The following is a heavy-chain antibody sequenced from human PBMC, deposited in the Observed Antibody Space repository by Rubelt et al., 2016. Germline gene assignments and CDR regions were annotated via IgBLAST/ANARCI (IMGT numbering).Heavy chain of an antibody. CDR3: ASLKQLYYFDD. Sequence: QVQLQESGPGLVKPSQTLSLTCTVSGGSISSGGYYWSWIRQYPGKGLEWIGYIYYSGSTYYNPSLKSRITISVNTSKNQFSLRLGLVTAADTAVYYCASLKQLYYFDDWGQGTLVTVSS. V-gene: IGHV4-31*03. J-gene: IGHJ4*02. CDR1: GGSISSGGYY. D-gene: IGHD5-18*01. CDR2: IYYSGST.